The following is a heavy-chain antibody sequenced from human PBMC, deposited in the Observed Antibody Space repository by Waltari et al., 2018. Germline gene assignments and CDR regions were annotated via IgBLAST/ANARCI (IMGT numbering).Heavy chain of an antibody. CDR2: IKQDGSVK. Sequence: EVQLVASGGGLVQPGGSLRLSCAASGFTFSTHWMSWVRQAPGKGLEWVANIKQDGSVKDYVDSVKGRFTISRDNAKNSVYLQMNSLGVEDTAVYYCARSRKSRPRYFDYWGQGTLVTVSS. CDR3: ARSRKSRPRYFDY. J-gene: IGHJ4*02. CDR1: GFTFSTHW. V-gene: IGHV3-7*01.